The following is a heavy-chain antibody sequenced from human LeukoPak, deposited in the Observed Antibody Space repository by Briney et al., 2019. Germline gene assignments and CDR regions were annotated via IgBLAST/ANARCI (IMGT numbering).Heavy chain of an antibody. CDR3: AREKENYDYVWGSYRSFDY. Sequence: GASVKLSCKASGYTFTSYGISWGRQAPRQGLEWMGWISAYNGNTNYAQKLQGRVTMTTDKSTSTAYMELRSLRSDDTAVYYCAREKENYDYVWGSYRSFDYWGQGTLVTVSS. CDR2: ISAYNGNT. CDR1: GYTFTSYG. V-gene: IGHV1-18*01. J-gene: IGHJ4*02. D-gene: IGHD3-16*02.